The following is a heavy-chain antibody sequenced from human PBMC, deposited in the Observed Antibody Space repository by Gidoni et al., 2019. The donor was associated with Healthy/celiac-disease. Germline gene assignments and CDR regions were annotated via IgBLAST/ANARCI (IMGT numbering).Heavy chain of an antibody. J-gene: IGHJ4*02. V-gene: IGHV3-73*02. D-gene: IGHD5-18*01. CDR2: IRSKANSYAT. Sequence: EVQLVESGGGLVQPGGSLKLSCAASGFTFSGSAMHWVRQASGKGLVWVGRIRSKANSYATAYAASVKGRFTISRDDSKNTAYLQMNSLKTEDTAVYYCTRHLLGLFGDYWGQGTLVTVSS. CDR1: GFTFSGSA. CDR3: TRHLLGLFGDY.